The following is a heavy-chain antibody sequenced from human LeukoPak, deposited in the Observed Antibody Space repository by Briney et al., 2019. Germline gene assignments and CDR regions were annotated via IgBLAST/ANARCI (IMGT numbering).Heavy chain of an antibody. Sequence: ASVKVSCKASGYTFNTYGITWVRQAPGQGLEWMGWISPYNGNTNYAQKFQGRVTLTTDTSTSTAYMELRSLRSDDTAVYYCARNHYYDILTGYVTYGMDVWGQGTTVTVSS. CDR3: ARNHYYDILTGYVTYGMDV. V-gene: IGHV1-18*01. D-gene: IGHD3-9*01. CDR2: ISPYNGNT. CDR1: GYTFNTYG. J-gene: IGHJ6*02.